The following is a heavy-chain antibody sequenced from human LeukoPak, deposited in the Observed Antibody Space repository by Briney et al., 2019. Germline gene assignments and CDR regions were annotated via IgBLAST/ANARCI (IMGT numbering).Heavy chain of an antibody. V-gene: IGHV4-59*08. CDR1: GGSISSYY. J-gene: IGHJ4*02. CDR2: IYYSGST. CDR3: ARRGKSYGDADY. Sequence: SETLSLTCTVSGGSISSYYWSWIRQPPGKGLEWIGYIYYSGSTNYNPSLKSRVTISVDTSKNQFSLRLNSVTAADTAVYYCARRGKSYGDADYWGQGTLVTVSS. D-gene: IGHD5-18*01.